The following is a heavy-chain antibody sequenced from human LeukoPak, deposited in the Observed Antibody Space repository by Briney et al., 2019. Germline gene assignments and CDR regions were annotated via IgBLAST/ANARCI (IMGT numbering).Heavy chain of an antibody. CDR3: AKRDGSGWYLDY. V-gene: IGHV4-4*02. J-gene: IGHJ4*02. CDR1: GGSISSSNW. Sequence: PSETPSLTCAVSGGSISSSNWWSWVRQPPGKGLEWIGEIHHSGSTHYNPSLESRVAISVDKSKNQFSLKLSSVTAADTAVYYCAKRDGSGWYLDYWGQGTLVTVSS. D-gene: IGHD6-19*01. CDR2: IHHSGST.